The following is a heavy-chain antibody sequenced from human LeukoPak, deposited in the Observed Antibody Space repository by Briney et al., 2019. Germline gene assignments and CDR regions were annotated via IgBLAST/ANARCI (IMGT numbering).Heavy chain of an antibody. V-gene: IGHV4-39*01. J-gene: IGHJ4*02. CDR1: GGSISSSSYF. D-gene: IGHD3-3*01. CDR2: IYYSGST. CDR3: ARASRDPYYDFWSGYYLFDY. Sequence: PSETLSLTCTVSGGSISSSSYFWGWLRQPPGTGLEWVGSIYYSGSTYYNPSLKSRVTISVDTSKNQFSLKLSSVTAADTAVYYCARASRDPYYDFWSGYYLFDYWGQGTLVTVSS.